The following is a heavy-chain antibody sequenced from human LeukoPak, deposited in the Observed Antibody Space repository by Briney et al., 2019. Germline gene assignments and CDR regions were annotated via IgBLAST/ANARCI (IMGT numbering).Heavy chain of an antibody. CDR1: GFTFGRHW. CDR2: MNKGGSET. CDR3: ARDGVAGGFDY. Sequence: GGSLRLSCAASGFTFGRHWMSWVRQAPGKGLEWLAHMNKGGSETTNADSVKGRFTISRDDAKNLVFLQMNSLRVEDTAVYYCARDGVAGGFDYWGQGILVTVSS. J-gene: IGHJ4*02. V-gene: IGHV3-7*01. D-gene: IGHD6-19*01.